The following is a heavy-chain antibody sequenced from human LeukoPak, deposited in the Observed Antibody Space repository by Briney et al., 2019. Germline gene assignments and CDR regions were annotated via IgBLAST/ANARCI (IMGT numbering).Heavy chain of an antibody. CDR1: GFTFDDYA. CDR2: ISWNSGSI. D-gene: IGHD6-19*01. Sequence: GGSLRLSCAASGFTFDDYAMHWVRQAPGKGLEWVSGISWNSGSIGYADSVKGRFTISRDNAKNSLYLQMNSLRAEDTALYYCAKGLSSGSVFDYWGQGTLVTVSS. CDR3: AKGLSSGSVFDY. V-gene: IGHV3-9*01. J-gene: IGHJ4*02.